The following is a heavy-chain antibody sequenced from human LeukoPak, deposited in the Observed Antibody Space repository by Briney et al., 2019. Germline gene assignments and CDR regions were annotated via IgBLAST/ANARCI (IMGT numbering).Heavy chain of an antibody. CDR1: GGTFSRYA. D-gene: IGHD3-22*01. Sequence: GASVKVSCKASGGTFSRYAISWVRQAPGQGLEWMGGITPIFGTANYAQKFQGRVTITADESTSTAYMELSSLRSEDTAVYYCARDQDSSGYYYVRGAFDIWGQGTMVTVSS. J-gene: IGHJ3*02. CDR2: ITPIFGTA. V-gene: IGHV1-69*01. CDR3: ARDQDSSGYYYVRGAFDI.